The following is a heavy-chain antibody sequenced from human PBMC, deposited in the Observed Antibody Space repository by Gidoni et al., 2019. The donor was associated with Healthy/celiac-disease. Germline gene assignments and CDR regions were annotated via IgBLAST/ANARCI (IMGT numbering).Heavy chain of an antibody. D-gene: IGHD3-22*01. CDR2: ISGSGGST. CDR1: GFTFSSYA. Sequence: EVQLVESGGGLVQPGGSLRLSCAASGFTFSSYAMRWVRQGPGKGLEWVSAISGSGGSTYYADSVKGRFTISRDNSKNTLYLQMNSLRAEDTAVYYCAKDYYDGHYFDYWGQGTLVTVSS. CDR3: AKDYYDGHYFDY. V-gene: IGHV3-23*04. J-gene: IGHJ4*02.